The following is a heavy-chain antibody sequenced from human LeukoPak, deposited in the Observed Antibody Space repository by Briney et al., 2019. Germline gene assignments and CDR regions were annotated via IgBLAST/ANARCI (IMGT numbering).Heavy chain of an antibody. J-gene: IGHJ4*02. Sequence: GGSLILSCAASGFTFSSYVMHWVRPVPGQGLVWVSRISHDGNVIAYADSVKGRFTISRDNAKNTLYLQMNSLRDEDTAVYYCARDRDWLISDWGQGTLVTVSS. CDR1: GFTFSSYV. CDR2: ISHDGNVI. CDR3: ARDRDWLISD. D-gene: IGHD3-9*01. V-gene: IGHV3-74*01.